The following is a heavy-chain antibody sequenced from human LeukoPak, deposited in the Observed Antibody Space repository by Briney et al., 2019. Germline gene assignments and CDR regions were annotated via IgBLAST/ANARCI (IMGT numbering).Heavy chain of an antibody. CDR3: ARGEEERDCSSTSCYLDY. J-gene: IGHJ4*02. D-gene: IGHD2-2*01. CDR2: ISAYNGNT. CDR1: GYTFTSYG. Sequence: ASVKVSCKASGYTFTSYGISWVRQAPGQGLEWMGWISAYNGNTNYAQKFQGRVTITEDESTSTAYMELSSLRSEDTAVYYCARGEEERDCSSTSCYLDYWGQGTLVTVSS. V-gene: IGHV1-18*01.